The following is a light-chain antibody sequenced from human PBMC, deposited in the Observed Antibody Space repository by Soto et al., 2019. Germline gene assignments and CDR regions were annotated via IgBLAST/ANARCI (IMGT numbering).Light chain of an antibody. CDR1: RSVGRN. CDR3: QQYNDWPPIT. Sequence: EIVMTQSPATLSVFLGETATLSCRASRSVGRNIAWYQQKPGQAPRLFIYGASTRATGIPARFNGSGSRTDFTLTIGSLQSGDFAVYYCQQYNDWPPITFGGGTNVEI. V-gene: IGKV3-15*01. CDR2: GAS. J-gene: IGKJ4*01.